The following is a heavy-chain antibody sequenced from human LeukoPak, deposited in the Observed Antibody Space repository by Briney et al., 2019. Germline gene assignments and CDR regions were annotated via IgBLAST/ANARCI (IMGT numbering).Heavy chain of an antibody. J-gene: IGHJ4*02. CDR3: VKPGTTVPY. D-gene: IGHD4-17*01. CDR1: GFTFSSYA. V-gene: IGHV3-64D*06. CDR2: TSSNGGST. Sequence: PGGSLRLSCSASGFTFSSYAMHWVRQAPGKGLEYVSATSSNGGSTYYADSVKGRFTISRDNSKNTLYLQMSSLRAEDTAVYYCVKPGTTVPYWGQGTLVTVSS.